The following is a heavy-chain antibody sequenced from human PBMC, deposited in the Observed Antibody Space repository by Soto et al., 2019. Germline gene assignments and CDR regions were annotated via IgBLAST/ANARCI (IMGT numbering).Heavy chain of an antibody. J-gene: IGHJ5*02. CDR3: AREVAGMFDP. Sequence: SETLSLTCTVSGGSISSYYWSWIRQPPGKGLEWIGYIYYSGSTNYNPSLKSRVTISVDTSKNQFSLKLSSVTAADTAVYYCAREVAGMFDPWGQGTLVTVSS. CDR1: GGSISSYY. V-gene: IGHV4-59*01. CDR2: IYYSGST. D-gene: IGHD6-19*01.